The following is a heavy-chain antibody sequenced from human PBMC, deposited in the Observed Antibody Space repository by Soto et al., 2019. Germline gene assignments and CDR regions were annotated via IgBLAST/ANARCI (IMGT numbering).Heavy chain of an antibody. J-gene: IGHJ5*02. CDR3: ARDLRYSGSYRGWFDP. CDR2: IKQDGSEK. V-gene: IGHV3-7*01. CDR1: GFTFSSYW. D-gene: IGHD1-26*01. Sequence: EVQLVESGGGLXXXXXSLRLSCAASGFTFSSYWMSWVRQAPGKGLEWVANIKQDGSEKYYVDSVKGRFTISRDNAKNSLYLQMNSLRAENTAVYYCARDLRYSGSYRGWFDPWGQGTLVTVSS.